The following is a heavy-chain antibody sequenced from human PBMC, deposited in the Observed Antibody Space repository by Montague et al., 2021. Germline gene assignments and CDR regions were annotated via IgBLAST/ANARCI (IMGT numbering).Heavy chain of an antibody. J-gene: IGHJ3*01. D-gene: IGHD3-3*01. V-gene: IGHV4-59*01. CDR1: GDSMSAYQ. CDR3: AREWSGIDV. Sequence: SETLSLTCTVSGDSMSAYQWNWIRQPPGKGLEWIGDIYSSGSTNYNPSLKSRVTISVDTSKNQFSLEVSSVTAADTAMYYCAREWSGIDVWGHGTMVTVSS. CDR2: IYSSGST.